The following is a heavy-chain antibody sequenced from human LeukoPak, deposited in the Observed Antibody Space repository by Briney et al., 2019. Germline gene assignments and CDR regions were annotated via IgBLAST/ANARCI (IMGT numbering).Heavy chain of an antibody. CDR2: IIGSGGAA. D-gene: IGHD3-16*01. CDR1: GFTFDNDA. CDR3: VREGGPTYFDY. Sequence: PGGSLRLACAAVGFTFDNDAMSSGRRAPGKGAGWGSGIIGSGGAAYYAGPVKGRFTIGRANIQNALSLNMETLRADDWALYCCVREGGPTYFDYWGQGTLVTVSS. V-gene: IGHV3-23*01. J-gene: IGHJ4*02.